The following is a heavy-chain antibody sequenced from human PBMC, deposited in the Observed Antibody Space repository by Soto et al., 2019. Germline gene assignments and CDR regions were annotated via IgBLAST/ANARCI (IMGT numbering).Heavy chain of an antibody. Sequence: PGGSLRLSCAASGIMFGQYAMSWVRLAPGKGLEWVSVVGPSGASTFYADSVRGRFTISRDKAKNSLYLEMNSLRAEDTAVYYCARESEDLTSNFDYWGQGAMVTVYS. V-gene: IGHV3-23*01. CDR1: GIMFGQYA. CDR2: VGPSGAST. J-gene: IGHJ4*02. CDR3: ARESEDLTSNFDY.